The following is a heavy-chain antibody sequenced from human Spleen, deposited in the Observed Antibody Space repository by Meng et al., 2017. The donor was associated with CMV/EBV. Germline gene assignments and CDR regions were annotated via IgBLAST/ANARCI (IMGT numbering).Heavy chain of an antibody. Sequence: GESLKISCTTSGFTFGDYVMTWVRQAPGKGLEWVGFIRSKAYGETKEYAASVKGRFTISRDDSKSIAYLQMNSLETEDTGVYYCTRFPQDFWSGYSYFDYWGQGTLVTVSS. V-gene: IGHV3-49*04. D-gene: IGHD3-3*01. CDR1: GFTFGDYV. CDR2: IRSKAYGETK. J-gene: IGHJ4*02. CDR3: TRFPQDFWSGYSYFDY.